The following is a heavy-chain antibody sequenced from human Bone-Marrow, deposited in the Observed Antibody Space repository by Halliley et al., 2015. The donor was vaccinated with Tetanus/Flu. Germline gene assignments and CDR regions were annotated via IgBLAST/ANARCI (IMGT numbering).Heavy chain of an antibody. D-gene: IGHD3-22*01. CDR2: IGRGGGST. V-gene: IGHV3-23*01. CDR3: ARTDYYESRARIFFFDY. Sequence: IGRGGGSTYYAGSVKGRFTISRDNSKNTLFLQMNSLRDEDTALYYCARTDYYESRARIFFFDYWGRGTLVTVSS. J-gene: IGHJ4*02.